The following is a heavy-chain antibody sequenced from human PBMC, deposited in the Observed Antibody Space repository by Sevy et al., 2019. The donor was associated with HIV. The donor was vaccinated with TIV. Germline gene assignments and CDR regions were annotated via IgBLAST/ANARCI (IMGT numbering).Heavy chain of an antibody. D-gene: IGHD2-2*01. CDR2: INPNSGGT. CDR3: ARREGGRYQLLSGNYYYGMDV. CDR1: GYTFTGYY. V-gene: IGHV1-2*02. J-gene: IGHJ6*02. Sequence: ASVKVSCKASGYTFTGYYMHWVRQAPGQGLEWMGWINPNSGGTNYAQKFQGRVTMTRDTSISTAYMELSRLGSDDTAVYYCARREGGRYQLLSGNYYYGMDVWGQGTTVTVSS.